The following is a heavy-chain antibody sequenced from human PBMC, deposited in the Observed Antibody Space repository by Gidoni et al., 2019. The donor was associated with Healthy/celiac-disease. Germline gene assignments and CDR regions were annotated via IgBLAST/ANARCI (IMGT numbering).Heavy chain of an antibody. CDR1: GFTVSSNY. J-gene: IGHJ4*02. D-gene: IGHD4-17*01. Sequence: EVQLVETGGGVIQPGGSLRLSCAASGFTVSSNYMSWVRPAPGKGLEWVSVIYSGGSTYYADSVKSRFTISRDNSKNTLYLQMNSLRAEDTAVYYCASVLGYGDYFDYWGQGTLVTVSS. V-gene: IGHV3-53*02. CDR2: IYSGGST. CDR3: ASVLGYGDYFDY.